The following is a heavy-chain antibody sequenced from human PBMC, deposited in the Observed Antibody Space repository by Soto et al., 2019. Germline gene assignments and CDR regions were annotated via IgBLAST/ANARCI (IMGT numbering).Heavy chain of an antibody. D-gene: IGHD3-9*01. CDR1: GYTFTSYA. V-gene: IGHV1-3*01. CDR2: INAGNGNT. CDR3: ASPRPKDYDILTGPFDY. Sequence: ASVKVSFKASGYTFTSYAMHWVRQAPGQRLEWMGWINAGNGNTKYSQKFQGRVTITRDTSASTAYMELSSLRSEDTAVYYCASPRPKDYDILTGPFDYWGQGTLVTVSS. J-gene: IGHJ4*02.